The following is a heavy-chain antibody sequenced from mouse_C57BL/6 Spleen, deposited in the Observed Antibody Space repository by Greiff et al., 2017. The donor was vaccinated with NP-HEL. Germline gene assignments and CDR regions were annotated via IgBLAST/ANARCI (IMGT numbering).Heavy chain of an antibody. CDR3: ARISIRYTSGWFAY. CDR2: VNPSSGYT. CDR1: GYTFTSYT. V-gene: IGHV1-4*01. D-gene: IGHD3-1*01. J-gene: IGHJ3*01. Sequence: VQLVESGAELARPGASVKMSCKASGYTFTSYTMHWVKQRPGQGLEWIGYVNPSSGYTKYNQKFKDKATLTADKSSSTAYMQLSSLTSEDAAVDYCARISIRYTSGWFAYWGQGTLVTVSA.